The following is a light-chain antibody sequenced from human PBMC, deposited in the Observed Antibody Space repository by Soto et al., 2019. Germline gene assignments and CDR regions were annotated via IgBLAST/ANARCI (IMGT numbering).Light chain of an antibody. CDR1: STDIGGYNY. CDR3: SSYGGMSDLV. Sequence: QSALTQPPSASGSPGQKVTISCTGTSTDIGGYNYVSWYQQHPGKAPKLMIYEVSKRPSGVPDRFSGTKSGNAASLTVSVHQEEEEADYCWSSYGGMSDLVFGAGTKVTVL. CDR2: EVS. V-gene: IGLV2-8*01. J-gene: IGLJ1*01.